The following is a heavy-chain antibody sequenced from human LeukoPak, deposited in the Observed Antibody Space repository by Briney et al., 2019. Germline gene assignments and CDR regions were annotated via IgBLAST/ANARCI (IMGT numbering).Heavy chain of an antibody. D-gene: IGHD3-9*01. Sequence: GESLKISCKGSGYNFANYWIGWVRQMPGKGPEWMGVIWPGDSDTRYSPSFEGQVTISADKSISTAYLQWSSLKASDTSIYYCGRSRYYDLITGYNLWGQGTLVTVSS. CDR1: GYNFANYW. CDR2: IWPGDSDT. V-gene: IGHV5-51*01. J-gene: IGHJ4*02. CDR3: GRSRYYDLITGYNL.